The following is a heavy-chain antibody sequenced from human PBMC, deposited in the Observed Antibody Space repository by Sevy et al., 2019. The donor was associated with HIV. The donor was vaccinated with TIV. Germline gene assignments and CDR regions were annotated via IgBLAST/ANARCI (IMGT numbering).Heavy chain of an antibody. CDR3: ARDQHDYAGNIRTGWFDP. CDR2: ISYDGSNK. J-gene: IGHJ5*02. V-gene: IGHV3-30-3*01. D-gene: IGHD4-17*01. Sequence: GGSLRLSCAASGVTFSSYAMHWVRQAPGKGLEWVAVISYDGSNKYYADSVKGRFTISRDNSKKTVYLQMNSLTFEDTAVYYCARDQHDYAGNIRTGWFDPWGQGALVTVSS. CDR1: GVTFSSYA.